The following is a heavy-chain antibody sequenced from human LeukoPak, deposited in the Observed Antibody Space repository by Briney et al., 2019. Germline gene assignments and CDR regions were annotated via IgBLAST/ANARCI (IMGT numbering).Heavy chain of an antibody. D-gene: IGHD2-2*01. CDR2: IIPILGIA. J-gene: IGHJ5*02. CDR1: GGTFRSYA. CDR3: ARDSARVPAAPKWFDP. Sequence: GASVKVSCKASGGTFRSYAISWVRQAPGQGLEWMGRIIPILGIANYAQKFQGRVTITADKSTSTAYMELSSLRSEDTAVYYCARDSARVPAAPKWFDPWGQGTLVTVSS. V-gene: IGHV1-69*04.